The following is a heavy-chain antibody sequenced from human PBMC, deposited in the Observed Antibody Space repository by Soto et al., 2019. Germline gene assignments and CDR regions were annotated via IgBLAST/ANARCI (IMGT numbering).Heavy chain of an antibody. CDR2: IYHSGST. CDR3: ARAYYDSSGYPNDY. J-gene: IGHJ4*02. V-gene: IGHV4-4*02. Sequence: SETLSLTCAVSGGSISSSNWWSWVRQPPGKGLEWIGEIYHSGSTNYNPSLKSRVTISVDKSKNQFSLKLSSVTAADTAVYYCARAYYDSSGYPNDYWGQGTLVTVSS. D-gene: IGHD3-22*01. CDR1: GGSISSSNW.